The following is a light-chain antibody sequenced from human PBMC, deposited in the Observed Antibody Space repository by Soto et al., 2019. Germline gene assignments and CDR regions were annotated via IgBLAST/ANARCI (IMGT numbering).Light chain of an antibody. V-gene: IGLV2-14*01. J-gene: IGLJ1*01. CDR2: EVS. Sequence: QSALTQPASVSGSPGQPITISCTGTSSDVGGYNYVSWYQQHPGKAPKLMIYEVSNRPSGVPNRFSGSKSGNTASLTISGLQAEDEADYYCSSYTSSTSGVFGTGTKVTVL. CDR3: SSYTSSTSGV. CDR1: SSDVGGYNY.